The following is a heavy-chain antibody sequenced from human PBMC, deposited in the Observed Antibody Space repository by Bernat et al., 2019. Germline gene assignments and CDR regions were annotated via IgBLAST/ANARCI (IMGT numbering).Heavy chain of an antibody. J-gene: IGHJ4*02. CDR1: GFTVSSNY. D-gene: IGHD4-17*01. V-gene: IGHV3-66*01. Sequence: EVQLVESGGGLVQPGGSLRLSCAASGFTVSSNYMSWVRQAPGKGLEWVSVMYSGGSTYYADSVKGRFTISRDNSKNTLYLQMNSLRAEDTAVYYCAKDGPTTVTTSDYFDYWGQGTLVTVSS. CDR3: AKDGPTTVTTSDYFDY. CDR2: MYSGGST.